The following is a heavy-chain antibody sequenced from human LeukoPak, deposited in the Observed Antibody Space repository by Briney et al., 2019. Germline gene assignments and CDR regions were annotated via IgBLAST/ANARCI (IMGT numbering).Heavy chain of an antibody. D-gene: IGHD3-3*01. Sequence: GGSLRLSCAASGFTFSSYSMNWVRQAPGKGLEWVSSISSSSSYIYYADSVKGRFTISRDNAKNSLYLQMNSLRAEDTAVYYCARGPSRSGVFYAFDIWGQGTKVTVSS. CDR3: ARGPSRSGVFYAFDI. CDR2: ISSSSSYI. CDR1: GFTFSSYS. J-gene: IGHJ3*02. V-gene: IGHV3-21*01.